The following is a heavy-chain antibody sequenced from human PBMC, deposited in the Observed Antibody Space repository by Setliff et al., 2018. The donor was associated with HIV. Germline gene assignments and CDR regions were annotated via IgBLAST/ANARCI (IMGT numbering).Heavy chain of an antibody. CDR3: AVALRAVTAYFDY. CDR1: GVSITNGTFY. V-gene: IGHV4-61*02. CDR2: IYTSGST. J-gene: IGHJ4*02. Sequence: SETLSLTCTVSGVSITNGTFYWNWIRQPAGKGLEWIGRIYTSGSTNYNPSLKSRVTISVDTSKNQFSLKLSSVTATDTAVYFCAVALRAVTAYFDYWGQGTLVTVSS. D-gene: IGHD2-21*02.